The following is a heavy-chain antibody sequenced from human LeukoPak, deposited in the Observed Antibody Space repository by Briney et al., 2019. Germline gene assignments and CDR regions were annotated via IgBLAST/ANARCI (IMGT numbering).Heavy chain of an antibody. J-gene: IGHJ4*02. V-gene: IGHV4-59*08. Sequence: SETLSLTCTVSGGSISNYFWSWIRQPPGKGPEWIGFITYSGSTYYNPSLKSRVTISVDTSKNQFSLKLSSVTAADTAVYYCARLPITMVRGVMFDYWGQGTLVTVSS. CDR1: GGSISNYF. CDR3: ARLPITMVRGVMFDY. D-gene: IGHD3-10*01. CDR2: ITYSGST.